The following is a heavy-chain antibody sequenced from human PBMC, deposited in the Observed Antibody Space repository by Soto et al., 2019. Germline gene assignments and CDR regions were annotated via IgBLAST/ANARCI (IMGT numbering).Heavy chain of an antibody. D-gene: IGHD2-8*01. CDR3: ARHEGNGNVWPLDY. CDR1: GDSIGTTHSY. Sequence: QVQLLESGPGLVKPSETLFLTCTVSGDSIGTTHSYWAWIRQSPGKGLEWIGNIHYSGSTYYMPSLRSRVTLSVDTSKNQFSLRLTSVTAEGTAVYYCARHEGNGNVWPLDYWGQGILVTVSS. J-gene: IGHJ4*02. V-gene: IGHV4-39*01. CDR2: IHYSGST.